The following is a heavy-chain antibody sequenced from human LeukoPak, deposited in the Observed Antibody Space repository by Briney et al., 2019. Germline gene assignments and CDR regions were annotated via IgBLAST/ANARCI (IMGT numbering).Heavy chain of an antibody. CDR3: ARDREYYYGSGSYYKPLDY. J-gene: IGHJ4*02. D-gene: IGHD3-10*01. CDR2: FDPEDGET. V-gene: IGHV1-24*01. CDR1: GYTLTELS. Sequence: GASVKVSCKVSGYTLTELSMHWVRQAPGKGLEWMGGFDPEDGETIYAQKFQGRVTMTEDTSTDTAYMELSSLRSEDTAVYYCARDREYYYGSGSYYKPLDYWGQGTLVTVSS.